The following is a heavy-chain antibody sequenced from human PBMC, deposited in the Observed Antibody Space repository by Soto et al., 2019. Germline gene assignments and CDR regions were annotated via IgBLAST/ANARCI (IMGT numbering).Heavy chain of an antibody. Sequence: SLRLSCAPSGFTFDDYAMHWVRQVPGKGLEGVSGINWNSGSVGYADSLKGRFAISRDNAKNSLHLQMNSLRAEDTAFYYCVKDESINWYSGHFRHWGQGTLVTVSS. CDR3: VKDESINWYSGHFRH. J-gene: IGHJ1*01. CDR2: INWNSGSV. V-gene: IGHV3-9*01. D-gene: IGHD6-13*01. CDR1: GFTFDDYA.